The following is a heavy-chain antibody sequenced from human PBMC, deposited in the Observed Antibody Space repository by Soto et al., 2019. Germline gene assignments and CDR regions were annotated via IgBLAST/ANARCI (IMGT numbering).Heavy chain of an antibody. CDR1: GFTFSSYA. CDR2: ISYDGSNK. J-gene: IGHJ4*02. V-gene: IGHV3-30-3*01. CDR3: ASTRAPWGFLKMATIGRIDY. D-gene: IGHD5-12*01. Sequence: QVQLVESGGGVVQPGRSLRLSCAASGFTFSSYAMHWVRQAPGKGLEWVAVISYDGSNKYYADSVKGRFTISRDNSKYSLYLQMNSLRAGDPAVYYCASTRAPWGFLKMATIGRIDYWGQGTLVTVSS.